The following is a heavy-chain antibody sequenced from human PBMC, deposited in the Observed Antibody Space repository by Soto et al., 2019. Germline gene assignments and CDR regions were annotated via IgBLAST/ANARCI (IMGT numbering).Heavy chain of an antibody. CDR1: GGTFSSYT. CDR3: ARGRGSGSYYNSY. CDR2: IIPILGIA. Sequence: QVQLVQSGAEVKKPGSSVKVSCKASGGTFSSYTISWVRQAPGQGLEWMGRIIPILGIANYAQKFQGRVTITADKSTSTAYMELRSLRSEDTAVYYCARGRGSGSYYNSYWGQGTLVTVSS. V-gene: IGHV1-69*02. D-gene: IGHD3-10*01. J-gene: IGHJ4*02.